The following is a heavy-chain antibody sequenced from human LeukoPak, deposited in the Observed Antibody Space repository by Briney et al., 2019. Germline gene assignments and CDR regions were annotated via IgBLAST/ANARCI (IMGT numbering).Heavy chain of an antibody. J-gene: IGHJ2*01. CDR3: ARDVAAAGSTDWYFDL. V-gene: IGHV1-46*01. Sequence: ASVKVSCKASGYTFTSYYMHWVRQAPGQGLEWMGIINPSGGSTSYAQKFQGRVTMTRDTSTSTVYMELSSLRSEDTAVHYCARDVAAAGSTDWYFDLWGRGTLVTVSS. CDR2: INPSGGST. D-gene: IGHD6-13*01. CDR1: GYTFTSYY.